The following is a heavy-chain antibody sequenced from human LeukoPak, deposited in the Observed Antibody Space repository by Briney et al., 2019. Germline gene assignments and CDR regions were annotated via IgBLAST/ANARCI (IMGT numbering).Heavy chain of an antibody. CDR2: IRYDGTTK. Sequence: GGSLRLSCAASEFTFSSYGMHWVRQAPGKGLEWLAFIRYDGTTKYYTNSVKGRFTISRDNSKNTLYLQMNSLRAEDTAVYYCARRAGAYSHPYDYWGQGTLVTVSS. CDR3: ARRAGAYSHPYDY. J-gene: IGHJ4*02. V-gene: IGHV3-30*02. CDR1: EFTFSSYG. D-gene: IGHD4/OR15-4a*01.